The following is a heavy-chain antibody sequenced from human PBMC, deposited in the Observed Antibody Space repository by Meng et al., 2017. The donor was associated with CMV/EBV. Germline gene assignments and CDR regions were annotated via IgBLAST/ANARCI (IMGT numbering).Heavy chain of an antibody. J-gene: IGHJ4*02. CDR2: INHSGST. D-gene: IGHD2-2*01. CDR3: ARGFPSWRKPAYYFDY. CDR1: WRAFSGYY. V-gene: IGHV4-34*01. Sequence: QPTSGGVCMFKYLETLALPCAVYWRAFSGYYWCWIRQPLGKGLEWIGEINHSGSTNYNPSLKSRVTISVDTSKNQFSLKLSSVTAADTAVYYCARGFPSWRKPAYYFDYWGQGTLVTVSS.